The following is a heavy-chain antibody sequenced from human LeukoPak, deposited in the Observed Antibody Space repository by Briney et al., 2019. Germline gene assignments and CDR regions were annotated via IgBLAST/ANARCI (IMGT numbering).Heavy chain of an antibody. Sequence: GASVKVSCKASGYTFTSYYMHWVRQAPGQGLEWMGIINPSGGSTSYAQKFQGRVTMTRDTSTSTAYMELRNLRPDDTAVYYCAKDPGLQQLAVFDYWGQGTLVTVSS. D-gene: IGHD6-13*01. CDR3: AKDPGLQQLAVFDY. J-gene: IGHJ4*02. CDR2: INPSGGST. V-gene: IGHV1-46*01. CDR1: GYTFTSYY.